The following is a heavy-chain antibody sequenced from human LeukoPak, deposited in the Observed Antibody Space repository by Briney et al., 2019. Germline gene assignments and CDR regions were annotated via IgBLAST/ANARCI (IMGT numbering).Heavy chain of an antibody. CDR3: ARREYSSSSFSDY. J-gene: IGHJ4*02. V-gene: IGHV4-39*01. Sequence: SETLSLTCTVSGGSISSSSYYWGWVRQPPGKGLEWIGSIYYSGSTYYNPSLKSRVTISVDTSKNQFSLKLSSVTAADTAVYYCARREYSSSSFSDYWGQGTLVTVSS. CDR2: IYYSGST. CDR1: GGSISSSSYY. D-gene: IGHD6-6*01.